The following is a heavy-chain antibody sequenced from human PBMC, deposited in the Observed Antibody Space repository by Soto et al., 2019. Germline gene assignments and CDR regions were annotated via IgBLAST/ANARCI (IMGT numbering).Heavy chain of an antibody. CDR2: TYYRSRWQT. CDR3: ARLIGNSWLDS. V-gene: IGHV6-1*01. D-gene: IGHD3-16*01. Sequence: QVQLQQSGPGLVKPSQTLSLTCAISGDSVSSNDATWDWIRQSPSRGLEWLGRTYYRSRWQTDYARSVKSRISINPYTSNNQVALQLNSVTPDDTAVYYCARLIGNSWLDSWGQGTLVTVSS. J-gene: IGHJ5*01. CDR1: GDSVSSNDAT.